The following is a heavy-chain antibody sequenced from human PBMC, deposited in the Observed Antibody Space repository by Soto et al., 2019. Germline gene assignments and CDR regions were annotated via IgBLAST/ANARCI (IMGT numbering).Heavy chain of an antibody. CDR2: INHSGST. Sequence: QVQLQQWGAGLLKPSETLSLTCAVYGGSFSDFYWTWIRQLPGKGLEWIGEINHSGSTNYNPSLKSRVAISVDTSKNQFSLNLRSLTAADTAVYYCGPRGAVADPRGYWGQGTLVTVSS. CDR1: GGSFSDFY. CDR3: GPRGAVADPRGY. D-gene: IGHD6-19*01. V-gene: IGHV4-34*01. J-gene: IGHJ4*02.